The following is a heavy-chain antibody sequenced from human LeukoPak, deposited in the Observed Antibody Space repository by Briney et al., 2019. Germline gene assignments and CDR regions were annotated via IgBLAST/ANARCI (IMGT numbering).Heavy chain of an antibody. CDR1: GGTFSGYA. CDR3: ASSRSRGVVVPAAIFG. J-gene: IGHJ4*02. Sequence: SVKVSCKASGGTFSGYAISWVRQAPGQGLEWMGGIIPIFGTANYAQKFQGRVTITTDESTSTAYMELSSLRSEDTAVYYCASSRSRGVVVPAAIFGWGQGTLVTVSS. CDR2: IIPIFGTA. V-gene: IGHV1-69*05. D-gene: IGHD2-2*01.